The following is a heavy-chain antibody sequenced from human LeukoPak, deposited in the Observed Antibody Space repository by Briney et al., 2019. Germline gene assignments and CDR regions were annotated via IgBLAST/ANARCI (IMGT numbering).Heavy chain of an antibody. J-gene: IGHJ4*02. CDR3: ASELWFGELSPGY. D-gene: IGHD3-10*01. Sequence: GGSLRLSCAASGFTFSSYSMNWVRQAPGKGLEWVSSISSSSSYIYYADSVKGRFTISRDNAKNSLYLQMNSLRAEDTAVYYCASELWFGELSPGYWGQGTLVTVS. V-gene: IGHV3-21*01. CDR2: ISSSSSYI. CDR1: GFTFSSYS.